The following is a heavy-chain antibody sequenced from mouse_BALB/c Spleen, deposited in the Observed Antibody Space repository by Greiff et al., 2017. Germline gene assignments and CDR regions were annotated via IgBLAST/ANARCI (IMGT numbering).Heavy chain of an antibody. CDR3: ARSDGYDPYYAMDY. CDR2: ISYSGST. V-gene: IGHV3-2*02. D-gene: IGHD2-2*01. CDR1: GYSITSDYA. Sequence: VQLKESGPGLVKPSQSLSLTCTVTGYSITSDYAWNWIRQFPGNKLEWMGYISYSGSTSYNPSLKSRISITRDTSKNQFFLQLNSVTTEDTATYYCARSDGYDPYYAMDYWGQGTSVTVSS. J-gene: IGHJ4*01.